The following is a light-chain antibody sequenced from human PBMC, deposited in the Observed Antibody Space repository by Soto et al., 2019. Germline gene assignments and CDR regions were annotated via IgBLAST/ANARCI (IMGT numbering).Light chain of an antibody. J-gene: IGKJ2*01. CDR2: GAS. V-gene: IGKV3-20*01. Sequence: EILMTQSPATLSASPGERATLSCRASQSIVASLAWYQQKPGQAPRLLLYGASTRATGIPDRFSGSGSGTEFTLTISRLEPEDFAVYYCQQYGRSPFFGQGTKLEIK. CDR3: QQYGRSPF. CDR1: QSIVAS.